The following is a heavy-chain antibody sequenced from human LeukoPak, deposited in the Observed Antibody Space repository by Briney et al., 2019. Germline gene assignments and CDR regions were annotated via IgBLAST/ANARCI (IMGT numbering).Heavy chain of an antibody. CDR1: GGPISSSSYY. Sequence: SETLSLTCTVSGGPISSSSYYWGWIRQPPGKGLEWIGSIYYSGSTYYNPSLKSRVTISVDTSKNQFSLKLSSVTAADTAVYYCARLVTIFGYAFDIWGQGTMVTVSS. CDR2: IYYSGST. D-gene: IGHD3-3*01. J-gene: IGHJ3*02. V-gene: IGHV4-39*01. CDR3: ARLVTIFGYAFDI.